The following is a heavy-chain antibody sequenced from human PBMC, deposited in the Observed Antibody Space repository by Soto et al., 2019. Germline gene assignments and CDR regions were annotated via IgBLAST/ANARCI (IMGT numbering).Heavy chain of an antibody. J-gene: IGHJ4*02. D-gene: IGHD5-18*01. CDR3: ARDRAISSSGSTFDY. CDR2: ISSSSTTI. CDR1: GFTFSDYF. Sequence: QVQLVESGGGLVKPGGSLRLSCAASGFTFSDYFMSWIRQSPRKGLEWVSSISSSSTTIYYTDSVKGRFTISRDNAKNSLFLQMNSLRAEDTAVYFCARDRAISSSGSTFDYWGQGTLVTVSS. V-gene: IGHV3-11*01.